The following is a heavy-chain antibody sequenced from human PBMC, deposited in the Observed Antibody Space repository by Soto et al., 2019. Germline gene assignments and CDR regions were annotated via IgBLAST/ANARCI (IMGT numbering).Heavy chain of an antibody. CDR1: GFTFGDYG. Sequence: TGGSLRLSCTASGFTFGDYGMSWVRQAPGKGLEWVGFIRSKAYGGTTEYAASVKGRFTISRDDSKSIAYLQMSSLKNEDTSVYYCTVTTHWGQGTLVTVSS. V-gene: IGHV3-49*04. CDR3: TVTTH. D-gene: IGHD4-4*01. CDR2: IRSKAYGGTT. J-gene: IGHJ4*02.